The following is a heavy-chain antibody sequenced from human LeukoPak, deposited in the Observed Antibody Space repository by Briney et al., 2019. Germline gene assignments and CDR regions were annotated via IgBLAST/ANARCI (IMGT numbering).Heavy chain of an antibody. Sequence: GESLRLSCVASGLSISGQWMNWVRQAPGQGLEWVANIKHDGSEEYYVDSVKGRFTVSRDDGRNSVSLQMNSVRAEDTAVYYCGYTNNFYHWGQGTLVVVSS. V-gene: IGHV3-7*01. CDR1: GLSISGQW. CDR2: IKHDGSEE. D-gene: IGHD3-16*02. CDR3: GYTNNFYH. J-gene: IGHJ4*02.